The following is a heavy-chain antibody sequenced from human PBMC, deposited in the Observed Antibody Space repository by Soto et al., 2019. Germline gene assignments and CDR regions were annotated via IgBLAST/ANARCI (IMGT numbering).Heavy chain of an antibody. J-gene: IGHJ5*02. CDR2: INHSGST. Sequence: QVQLQQWGAGLLKPSETLSLTCAVYGGSFSGYYWSWIRQPPGQGLEWIGEINHSGSTNYNPSIHSRLTVSVETSRIQFSLKLSSVTAAYTAVYYCARAGFSVSSSWYFIQWFAPCCQGTLVTVS. CDR1: GGSFSGYY. D-gene: IGHD6-13*01. V-gene: IGHV4-34*01. CDR3: ARAGFSVSSSWYFIQWFAP.